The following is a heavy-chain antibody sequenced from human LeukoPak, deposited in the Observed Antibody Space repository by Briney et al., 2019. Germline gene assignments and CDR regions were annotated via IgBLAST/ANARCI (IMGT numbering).Heavy chain of an antibody. CDR2: IDYSGST. Sequence: SETLSLTCTVSGGSMRSHCWSWIRQTPGKGLEWIGYIDYSGSTRYNPSLQSRVSISVDTSKNQFSLKLTSVTATDTAVYYCARLINNDNSGDADTFDMWGQGTVVTVFS. J-gene: IGHJ3*02. CDR1: GGSMRSHC. V-gene: IGHV4-59*11. D-gene: IGHD3-22*01. CDR3: ARLINNDNSGDADTFDM.